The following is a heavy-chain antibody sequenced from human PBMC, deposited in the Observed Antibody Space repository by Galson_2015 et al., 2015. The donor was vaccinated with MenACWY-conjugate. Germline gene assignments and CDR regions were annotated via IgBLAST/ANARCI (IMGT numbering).Heavy chain of an antibody. CDR2: ISSSGTAI. CDR3: ARDLYGDYAIDS. J-gene: IGHJ4*02. V-gene: IGHV3-48*04. D-gene: IGHD4/OR15-4a*01. CDR1: GFTFTSYS. Sequence: SLRLSCAASGFTFTSYSMNWVRQAPGKGLEWVSYISSSGTAIYYRDSVKGRSTISRDNAKTSVFLQMNSLRADDTAVYYCARDLYGDYAIDSWGQGTLVTVSS.